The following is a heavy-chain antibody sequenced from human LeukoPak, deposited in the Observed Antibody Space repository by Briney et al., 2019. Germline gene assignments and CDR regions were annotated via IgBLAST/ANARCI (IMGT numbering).Heavy chain of an antibody. J-gene: IGHJ5*02. CDR1: GGSFSGYY. D-gene: IGHD7-27*01. CDR3: ARAQTTGIYPNWGAWFDP. V-gene: IGHV4-34*01. CDR2: INHSGST. Sequence: PSETLSLTCAVYGGSFSGYYWSWLRQPPGKGLEWIGEINHSGSTNYNPSLKSRVTISVDTSKNQFSLKLSSVPAADTAVYYCARAQTTGIYPNWGAWFDPWGQGTLVTVSS.